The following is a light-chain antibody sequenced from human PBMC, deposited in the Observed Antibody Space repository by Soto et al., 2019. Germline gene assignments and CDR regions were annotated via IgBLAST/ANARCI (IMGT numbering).Light chain of an antibody. J-gene: IGKJ1*01. Sequence: IVLTQSPATLSLSPGKRATLSCRASQNIINYLIWYQQKPGQAPRLLIYDVSNRATGIPARFSGSGSGTDFTLSISSLEPEGFAVCYCHQGSNWRRTFGQGTKVDIK. CDR1: QNIINY. V-gene: IGKV3-11*01. CDR2: DVS. CDR3: HQGSNWRRT.